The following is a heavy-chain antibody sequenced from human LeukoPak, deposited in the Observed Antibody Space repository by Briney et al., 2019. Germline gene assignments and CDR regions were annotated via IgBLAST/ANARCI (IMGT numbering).Heavy chain of an antibody. V-gene: IGHV4-38-2*02. J-gene: IGHJ4*02. CDR1: GYSISSGYY. D-gene: IGHD3-10*01. CDR3: ARGRDYYGSGSYYNDFDY. Sequence: SETLSLTCTVSGYSISSGYYWGWIRQPPGKGLEWIGSMHYSGSTYYNPSLKSRVTISLDTSKNQFSLKLSSVTAADTAVYYCARGRDYYGSGSYYNDFDYWGQGTLVTVSS. CDR2: MHYSGST.